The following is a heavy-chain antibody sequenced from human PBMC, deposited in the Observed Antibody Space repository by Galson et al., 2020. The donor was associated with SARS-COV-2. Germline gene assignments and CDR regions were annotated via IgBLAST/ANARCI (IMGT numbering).Heavy chain of an antibody. J-gene: IGHJ4*02. CDR1: GFAFSNYA. CDR3: AKDVILGNTFLRGGYFLC. V-gene: IGHV3-23*01. Sequence: GESLKISCAASGFAFSNYAMSWVRQAPGKGLEWVSGISGSGDRTYYADTVKGRFTVSRDNSKDTLFLQMNSLRAEDTAVYYCAKDVILGNTFLRGGYFLCWGQGTLVTVSS. CDR2: ISGSGDRT. D-gene: IGHD3-16*01.